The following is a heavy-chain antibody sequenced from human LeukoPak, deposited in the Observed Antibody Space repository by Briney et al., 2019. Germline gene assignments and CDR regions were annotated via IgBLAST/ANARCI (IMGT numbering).Heavy chain of an antibody. V-gene: IGHV4-59*01. Sequence: KASETLSLTCTVSGGSISSYYWSWIRQPPGKGLEWIGYIYYSGSTNYNPSLKSRVTISVDTSKNQFSLKLSSVTAADTAVYYCARLSSLANIAARGRTWLDPWGQGSLVTVSS. CDR3: ARLSSLANIAARGRTWLDP. CDR2: IYYSGST. CDR1: GGSISSYY. J-gene: IGHJ5*02. D-gene: IGHD6-6*01.